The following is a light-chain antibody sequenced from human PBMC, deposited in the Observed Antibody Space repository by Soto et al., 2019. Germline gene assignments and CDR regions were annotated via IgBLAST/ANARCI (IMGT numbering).Light chain of an antibody. V-gene: IGLV2-14*01. CDR1: SSDFGSYNY. CDR2: DVS. CDR3: SSYTSGSLF. Sequence: QSALTQPASVSGSPGQSITISCTGTSSDFGSYNYVSWYQQHPGKAPKLIIYDVSNRPSGDSNRFSGSKSGDSASLTISGLQAEDEADYYCSSYTSGSLFFGGGTQLTVL. J-gene: IGLJ2*01.